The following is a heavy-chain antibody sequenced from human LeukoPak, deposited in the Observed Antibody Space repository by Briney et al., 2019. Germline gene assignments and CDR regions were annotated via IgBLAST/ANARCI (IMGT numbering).Heavy chain of an antibody. J-gene: IGHJ4*02. Sequence: SQTLSVTCAISGESVSSKNGAWNWIRQSPSRGLEWLGRTYYRSKWYNEYAESMEGRITINPDTSKNQFPLHLNSVTPEDTAVYYCARDEGNSGWYTFDYWGQGTLVTVSS. CDR1: GESVSSKNGA. D-gene: IGHD6-19*01. V-gene: IGHV6-1*01. CDR2: TYYRSKWYN. CDR3: ARDEGNSGWYTFDY.